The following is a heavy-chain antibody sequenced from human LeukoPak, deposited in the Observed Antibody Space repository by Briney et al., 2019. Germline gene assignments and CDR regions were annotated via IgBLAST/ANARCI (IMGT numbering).Heavy chain of an antibody. J-gene: IGHJ6*04. V-gene: IGHV4-59*01. CDR1: GGSISSYY. CDR3: ARDVCSGGSCYRDV. CDR2: IYYSGST. D-gene: IGHD2-15*01. Sequence: SETLSLTCTVSGGSISSYYWSWIRQPPGKGLEWIGYIYYSGSTNYNPSLKSRVTISVDTSKNQFSLKLSSVTAADTAVYYCARDVCSGGSCYRDVWGKGTTVTVSS.